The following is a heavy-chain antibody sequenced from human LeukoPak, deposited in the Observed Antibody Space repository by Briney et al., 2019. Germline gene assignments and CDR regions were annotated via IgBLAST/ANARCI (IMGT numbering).Heavy chain of an antibody. Sequence: SETLSLTCTVSGGSISSYYWSWIRQPPGKGLEWIGYIYYSGSTNYNPSLKSQVTISVDTSKNQFSLKLSSVTAADTAVYYCASMGYYYYMDVWGKGTTVTVSS. D-gene: IGHD3-10*01. CDR1: GGSISSYY. CDR3: ASMGYYYYMDV. J-gene: IGHJ6*03. V-gene: IGHV4-59*01. CDR2: IYYSGST.